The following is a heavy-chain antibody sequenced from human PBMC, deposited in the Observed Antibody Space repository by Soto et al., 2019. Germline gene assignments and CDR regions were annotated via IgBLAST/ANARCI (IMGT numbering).Heavy chain of an antibody. J-gene: IGHJ4*02. CDR3: AKREWLRLEDY. D-gene: IGHD5-12*01. CDR1: GFTFSSAW. V-gene: IGHV3-23*01. CDR2: ISGSGGST. Sequence: PGGSLRLSCEASGFTFSSAWMRWVRQAPGKGLEWVSAISGSGGSTYYADSVKGRFTISRDNSKNTLYLQMNSLRAEDTAVYYCAKREWLRLEDYWGQGTLVTVSS.